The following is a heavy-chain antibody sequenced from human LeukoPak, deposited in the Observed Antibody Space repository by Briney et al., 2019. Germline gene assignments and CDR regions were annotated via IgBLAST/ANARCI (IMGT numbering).Heavy chain of an antibody. V-gene: IGHV4-38-2*02. D-gene: IGHD2-8*02. Sequence: PSETLSLTCAVSGYSISSGYYWGWIRQPPGKGLEWIGSIYHSGSTYCNPSLKSRVTISVDTSKNQFSLKLSSVTAADTAVYYCARDRGGITAGDDAFDIWGQGTMVTVSS. CDR3: ARDRGGITAGDDAFDI. J-gene: IGHJ3*02. CDR1: GYSISSGYY. CDR2: IYHSGST.